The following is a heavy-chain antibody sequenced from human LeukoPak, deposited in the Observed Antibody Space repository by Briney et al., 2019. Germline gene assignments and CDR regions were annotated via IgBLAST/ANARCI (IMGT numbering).Heavy chain of an antibody. J-gene: IGHJ5*02. V-gene: IGHV1-2*02. CDR1: GYTFTGYY. Sequence: ASVKVSCKASGYTFTGYYMHWVRQAPGQGLEWMGWINPNSGGTNYAQKFQGRVTTTRDTSISTAYMELSRLRSDDTAVYYCARAVVPALGWFDPWGQGTLVTVSS. D-gene: IGHD2-2*01. CDR3: ARAVVPALGWFDP. CDR2: INPNSGGT.